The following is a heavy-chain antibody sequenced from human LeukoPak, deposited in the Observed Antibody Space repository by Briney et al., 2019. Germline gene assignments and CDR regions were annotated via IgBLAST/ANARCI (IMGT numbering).Heavy chain of an antibody. J-gene: IGHJ4*02. CDR1: GGSISSYY. Sequence: SETLSLTCTVSGGSISSYYWSWIRQPPGKGLEWIGYIYYSGSTNYNPSLKSRVTISVDTSKNQLSLKLSSVTAADTAVYYCARGLYSSGYYYLDYWGQGTLVTVSS. CDR3: ARGLYSSGYYYLDY. V-gene: IGHV4-59*01. CDR2: IYYSGST. D-gene: IGHD3-22*01.